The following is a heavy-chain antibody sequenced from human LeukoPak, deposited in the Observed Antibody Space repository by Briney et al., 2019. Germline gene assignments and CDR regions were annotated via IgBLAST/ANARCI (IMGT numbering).Heavy chain of an antibody. D-gene: IGHD3-10*01. CDR2: IYYSGST. CDR3: ARGSYGSGSYYYYYYGMDV. Sequence: SETLSLTCTVSGGSISSYYWSWIRQPPGKGLGWIGYIYYSGSTNYNPSLKSRVTISVDTSKNQFSLKLSSVTAADTAVYYCARGSYGSGSYYYYYYGMDVWGQGTTVTVSS. CDR1: GGSISSYY. J-gene: IGHJ6*02. V-gene: IGHV4-59*01.